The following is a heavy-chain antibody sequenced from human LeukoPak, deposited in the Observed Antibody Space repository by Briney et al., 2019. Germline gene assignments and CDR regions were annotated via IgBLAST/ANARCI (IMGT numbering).Heavy chain of an antibody. CDR1: GFTFSSHW. CDR2: IKGDGTFT. Sequence: GGSLRLSCAASGFTFSSHWMHWVRQAPGKGLVWVSRIKGDGTFTNYADSVYGRFTISRDNAKNTLYLHMHSLRAEDTAVYYCVRDGDDFNFDYWGQGNLVTVSS. J-gene: IGHJ4*02. CDR3: VRDGDDFNFDY. D-gene: IGHD5-24*01. V-gene: IGHV3-74*01.